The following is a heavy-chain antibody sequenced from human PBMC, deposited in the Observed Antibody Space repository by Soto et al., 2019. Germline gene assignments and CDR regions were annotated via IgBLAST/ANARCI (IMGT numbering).Heavy chain of an antibody. Sequence: QVQLQESGPGLVKPSQTLSLTCSVSGGAIRSGGYYWSWIRQHPGKGLEWVGYISYSGSTHYNPSHKRRVTMLLDTSKKQFSLKVSSVTAADTAVYYCARSFMVTGGDFDYWGQGTLVTVSS. CDR1: GGAIRSGGYY. D-gene: IGHD1-20*01. CDR3: ARSFMVTGGDFDY. V-gene: IGHV4-31*03. J-gene: IGHJ4*02. CDR2: ISYSGST.